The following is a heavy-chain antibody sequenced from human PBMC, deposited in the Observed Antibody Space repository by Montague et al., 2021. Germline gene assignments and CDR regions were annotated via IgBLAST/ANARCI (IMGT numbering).Heavy chain of an antibody. Sequence: SETLSLTCGLSGGSLSGYYWAWIRQTPGKGLEWIGNINHGGSAKYNPSLKNRVSISVGTSNNQFFLDLTSVTAADTAMYFCARGLFGTVNGQYSGGWYYFDEWGQGTMVTVSS. CDR1: GGSLSGYY. J-gene: IGHJ4*02. V-gene: IGHV4-34*01. D-gene: IGHD6-19*01. CDR2: INHGGSA. CDR3: ARGLFGTVNGQYSGGWYYFDE.